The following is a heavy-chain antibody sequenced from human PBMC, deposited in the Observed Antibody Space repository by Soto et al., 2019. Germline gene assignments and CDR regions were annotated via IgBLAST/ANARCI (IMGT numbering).Heavy chain of an antibody. CDR3: ARNPGGGSGRERIFDY. CDR2: IYYSGST. V-gene: IGHV4-61*01. D-gene: IGHD6-19*01. CDR1: GGSVSSGSYY. Sequence: NPSETLSLTCTVSGGSVSSGSYYWSWIRQPPGKGLEWIGYIYYSGSTNYNPSLKSRVTISVDTSKNQFSLKLSSVTAADTAVYYCARNPGGGSGRERIFDYWGQGTLVTVSS. J-gene: IGHJ4*02.